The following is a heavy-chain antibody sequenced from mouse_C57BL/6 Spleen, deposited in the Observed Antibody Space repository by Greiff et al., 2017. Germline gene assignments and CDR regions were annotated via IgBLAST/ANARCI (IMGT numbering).Heavy chain of an antibody. CDR3: TIYYGYDGRVDY. CDR2: IRNKANNHAT. V-gene: IGHV6-6*01. CDR1: GFTFSDAW. Sequence: EVNLVESGGGLVQPGGSMKLSCAASGFTFSDAWMDWVRQSPEKGLEWVAEIRNKANNHATYYAESVKGRFTISRDDSKSSVYLQMNSLRAEDTGIYYCTIYYGYDGRVDYWGQGTTLTVSS. J-gene: IGHJ2*01. D-gene: IGHD2-2*01.